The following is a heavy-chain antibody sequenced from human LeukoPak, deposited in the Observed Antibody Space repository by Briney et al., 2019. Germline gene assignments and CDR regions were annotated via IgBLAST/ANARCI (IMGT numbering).Heavy chain of an antibody. CDR3: AKSPDTMIVVRFDY. CDR1: GFIFSSYA. D-gene: IGHD3-22*01. J-gene: IGHJ4*02. CDR2: ISGSGGST. V-gene: IGHV3-23*01. Sequence: GGSLRLSCAASGFIFSSYAMSWVRQAPGKGLEWVSSISGSGGSTYYADSVKGRFTISRDNSKNTLYLQMNGLRAEDTAVYYCAKSPDTMIVVRFDYWGKGTLVTVSS.